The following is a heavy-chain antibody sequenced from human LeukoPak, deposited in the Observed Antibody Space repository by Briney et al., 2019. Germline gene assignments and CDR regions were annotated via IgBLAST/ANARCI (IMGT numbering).Heavy chain of an antibody. J-gene: IGHJ4*02. V-gene: IGHV1-2*02. Sequence: ASVKVSCKASGYTFTGYYMHWVRQAPGQGLEWMGWINPNSGGTNYAQKFQGRVTMTRDTSISTAYMELSSLRSDDTAVYYCARGPNYYDSSGFHYRDWGQGTLVTVSS. CDR1: GYTFTGYY. CDR2: INPNSGGT. CDR3: ARGPNYYDSSGFHYRD. D-gene: IGHD3-22*01.